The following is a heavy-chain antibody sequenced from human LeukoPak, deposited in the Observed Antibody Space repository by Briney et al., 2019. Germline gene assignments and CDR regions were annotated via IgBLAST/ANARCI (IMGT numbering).Heavy chain of an antibody. Sequence: SETLSLTCTVSGGSISSSSYYWGWIRQPPGKGLEWIGSIYYSGSTFYNPSLKSRVTISVDTSKNQFSLKLSSVTAADTAVYYCARHSMDTAMVAFDYWGQGTLVTVSS. V-gene: IGHV4-39*01. D-gene: IGHD5-18*01. CDR2: IYYSGST. J-gene: IGHJ4*02. CDR1: GGSISSSSYY. CDR3: ARHSMDTAMVAFDY.